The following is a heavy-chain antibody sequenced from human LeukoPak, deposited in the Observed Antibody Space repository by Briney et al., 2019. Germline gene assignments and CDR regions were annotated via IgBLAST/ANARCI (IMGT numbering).Heavy chain of an antibody. CDR1: GFTFSTYD. CDR3: AKDMLAGTTPRTDF. D-gene: IGHD6-13*01. CDR2: ISRNSGAST. Sequence: GGSLRLSCAASGFTFSTYDMYWVRQAPGKGLECVASISRNSGASTYYAASVKGRFTISRDNSRSTLYLQMNSLRAEDTAVYYCAKDMLAGTTPRTDFWGQGTLVTVSS. V-gene: IGHV3-23*01. J-gene: IGHJ4*02.